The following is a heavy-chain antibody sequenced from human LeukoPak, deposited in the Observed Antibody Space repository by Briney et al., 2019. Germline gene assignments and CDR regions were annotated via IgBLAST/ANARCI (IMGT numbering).Heavy chain of an antibody. J-gene: IGHJ4*01. V-gene: IGHV4-30-4*08. D-gene: IGHD1-26*01. CDR1: GGSISSGDYY. CDR3: SRGRRSSQGLDY. CDR2: IYYSGST. Sequence: SETLSLTCTVSGGSISSGDYYWSWIRQPPGKGLEWIGYIYYSGSTYYNPSLKSRVTISVDTSKKQFSLKLSSVTAADTAVYYWSRGRRSSQGLDYLGQGTLGNGLP.